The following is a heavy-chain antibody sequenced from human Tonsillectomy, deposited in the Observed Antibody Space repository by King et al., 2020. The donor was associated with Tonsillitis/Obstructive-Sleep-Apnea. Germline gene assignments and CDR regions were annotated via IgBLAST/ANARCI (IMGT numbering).Heavy chain of an antibody. V-gene: IGHV3-23*04. J-gene: IGHJ4*02. CDR1: GITFSSYA. CDR3: AKAMVQGIIITIFDY. CDR2: ISGGGGST. Sequence: VQLVESGGGLVQPGGSLRLSCAASGITFSSYAMSWVRQAPGKGLEWVSTISGGGGSTYYADSVKGRFTISRDNFKNTLYLQMNSLRAEDTAVYYCAKAMVQGIIITIFDYWGQGTLVTVSS. D-gene: IGHD3-10*01.